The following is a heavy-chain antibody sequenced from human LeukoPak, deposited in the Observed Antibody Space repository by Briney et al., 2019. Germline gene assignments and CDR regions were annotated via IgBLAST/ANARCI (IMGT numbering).Heavy chain of an antibody. CDR1: GFTFSTYN. D-gene: IGHD5-18*01. V-gene: IGHV3-21*06. Sequence: GGSLRLSCAASGFTFSTYNMNWVRQAPGKGLEWVSSISSSSNHIYYADSVKGRFTISRDNSKNTLYLQMNSLRAEDTAVYYCATLGSPGFSYGFDYWGQGTLVTVSS. J-gene: IGHJ4*02. CDR3: ATLGSPGFSYGFDY. CDR2: ISSSSNHI.